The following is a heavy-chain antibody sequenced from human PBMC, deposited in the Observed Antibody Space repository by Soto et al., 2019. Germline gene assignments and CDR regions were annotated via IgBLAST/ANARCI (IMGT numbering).Heavy chain of an antibody. Sequence: GGSLRLSCAASGFTFSSYAMSWVRQAPGKGLEWVSAISGSGGSTYYADSVKGRFTISRDNSKNTLYLQMNSLRAEDTAVYYCAKDGDGSSVVNYYYMDVWGKGTTVTVSS. D-gene: IGHD6-6*01. CDR2: ISGSGGST. CDR3: AKDGDGSSVVNYYYMDV. CDR1: GFTFSSYA. V-gene: IGHV3-23*01. J-gene: IGHJ6*03.